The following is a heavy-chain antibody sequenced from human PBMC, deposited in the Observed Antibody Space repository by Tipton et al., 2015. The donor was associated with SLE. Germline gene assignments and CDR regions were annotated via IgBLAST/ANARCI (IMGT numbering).Heavy chain of an antibody. CDR3: ARVGKDYGDYGHVDV. V-gene: IGHV3-33*01. Sequence: SLRLSSAASGFTLSPYGMHWVRQAPGKGLEWVAVIWFDGTNEYYADSVKGRSTISRDNSKDTVYLQMTSLRAEDTAVYYCARVGKDYGDYGHVDVWGQGTTVTVS. J-gene: IGHJ6*02. CDR2: IWFDGTNE. CDR1: GFTLSPYG. D-gene: IGHD4-17*01.